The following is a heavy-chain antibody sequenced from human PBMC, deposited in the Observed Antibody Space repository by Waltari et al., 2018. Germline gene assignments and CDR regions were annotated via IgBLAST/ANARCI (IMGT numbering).Heavy chain of an antibody. CDR1: GFNFGHYA. Sequence: EVKLVESGGNLVQPGRSLRLSCTTSGFNFGHYAMTWVRQAPGKGLEWVGFIRSKTYCETTEFAASVKGRFTISRDDSKSIAYLQMNSLKTEDAAVYYCTRDSNTYFDILTVLDYWGQGTLVTVSS. CDR2: IRSKTYCETT. D-gene: IGHD3-9*01. CDR3: TRDSNTYFDILTVLDY. V-gene: IGHV3-49*04. J-gene: IGHJ4*02.